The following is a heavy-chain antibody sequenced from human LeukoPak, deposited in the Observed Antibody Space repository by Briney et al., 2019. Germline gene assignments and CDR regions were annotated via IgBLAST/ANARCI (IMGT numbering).Heavy chain of an antibody. CDR2: IIPIFGTA. D-gene: IGHD5-18*01. CDR1: GGTFCIYV. Sequence: ASVTVSCKASGGTFCIYVNSWVRQAPGQGLEWMGGIIPIFGTAHYAQKFQGRLTITADESTSTVYMEMSSLRSEDTAMYYCAKEGDTALVTGYFDLWGRGTLVTVSS. CDR3: AKEGDTALVTGYFDL. J-gene: IGHJ2*01. V-gene: IGHV1-69*13.